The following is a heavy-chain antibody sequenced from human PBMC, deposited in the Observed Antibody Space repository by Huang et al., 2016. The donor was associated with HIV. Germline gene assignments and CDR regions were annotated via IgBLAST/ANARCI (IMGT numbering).Heavy chain of an antibody. CDR1: GYTFTNYD. V-gene: IGHV1-8*01. D-gene: IGHD3-10*01. Sequence: QIQLAQSGAEVKKPGASVKVSCKASGYTFTNYDINWVRPASGQGLEWMGWRNPKSGNVGYTKKFQGRVTILRNSSINTSYLEVTSLTSEDTAVYYCARGFGINYNHEAFDVWGQGTMVTVSS. J-gene: IGHJ3*01. CDR2: RNPKSGNV. CDR3: ARGFGINYNHEAFDV.